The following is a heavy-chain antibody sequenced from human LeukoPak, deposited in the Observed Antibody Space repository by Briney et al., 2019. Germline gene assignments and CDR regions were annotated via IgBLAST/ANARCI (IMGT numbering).Heavy chain of an antibody. CDR2: IYYSGST. V-gene: IGHV4-59*08. Sequence: PSETLSLTCTVSGGSISSYYWSWIQQPPGKGLEWIGYIYYSGSTNYNPSLKSRVTISVDTSKNLFSLKLSSVTAADTAVYYCARQSPWFGEPDVWGQGTTVTVSS. D-gene: IGHD3-10*01. CDR1: GGSISSYY. J-gene: IGHJ6*02. CDR3: ARQSPWFGEPDV.